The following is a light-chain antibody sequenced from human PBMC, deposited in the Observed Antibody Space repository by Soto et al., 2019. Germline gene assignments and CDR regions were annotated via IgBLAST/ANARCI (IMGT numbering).Light chain of an antibody. CDR2: SAS. V-gene: IGKV3-15*01. Sequence: EIVMTQSPGTLSVSPGEGATLSCRASQSVSGNLAWYHQRPGQAPRLLIFSASTRATGIPARFSGSGSATEFALTISSLQVEDFGIYFCQQYNNWPLTFGGGTKVEIK. CDR1: QSVSGN. CDR3: QQYNNWPLT. J-gene: IGKJ4*01.